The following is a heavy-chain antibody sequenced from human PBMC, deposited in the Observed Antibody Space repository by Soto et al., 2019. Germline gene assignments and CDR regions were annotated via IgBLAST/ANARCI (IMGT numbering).Heavy chain of an antibody. CDR2: INQDGSAQ. D-gene: IGHD4-4*01. CDR1: GFTFSIYW. CDR3: ARAGVTHGFDF. V-gene: IGHV3-7*01. J-gene: IGHJ3*01. Sequence: EEQLVESGGGLVQPGGSLRLSCAASGFTFSIYWMGWGRQAPGKGLEWVATINQDGSAQYYVDSVKGRFTISRDNAKNSLYLQMNSLRGEDTAVSYCARAGVTHGFDFWGQGTMVTVSS.